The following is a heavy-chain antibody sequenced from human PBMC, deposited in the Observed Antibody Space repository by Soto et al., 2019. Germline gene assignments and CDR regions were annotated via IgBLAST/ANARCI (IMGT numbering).Heavy chain of an antibody. CDR3: ARGRLPHYDFWSGYSLYFDY. CDR2: IYYSGST. D-gene: IGHD3-3*01. V-gene: IGHV4-30-4*08. CDR1: GGSISSGDYY. Sequence: PSETLSLTCTVSGGSISSGDYYWSWIRQPPGKGLEWIGYIYYSGSTYYNPSLKSRVTISVDTSKNQFSLKLSSVTAADTAVYYCARGRLPHYDFWSGYSLYFDYWGQGTLVTVSS. J-gene: IGHJ4*02.